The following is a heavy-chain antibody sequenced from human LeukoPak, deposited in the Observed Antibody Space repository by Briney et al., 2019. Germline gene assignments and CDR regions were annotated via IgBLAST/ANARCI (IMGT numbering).Heavy chain of an antibody. CDR3: ARGGLESPWSGYNAPDF. Sequence: GGSVTLFCAASGFIFSNFDMHWVRQAPGKGLEYVSSINAGGGSTYYAASVKGRFTISRDAVKDTLYLQMGSVRIEDTAVYYCARGGLESPWSGYNAPDFWGKGPLAPVSS. D-gene: IGHD3-3*01. CDR1: GFIFSNFD. J-gene: IGHJ4*02. V-gene: IGHV3-64*02. CDR2: INAGGGST.